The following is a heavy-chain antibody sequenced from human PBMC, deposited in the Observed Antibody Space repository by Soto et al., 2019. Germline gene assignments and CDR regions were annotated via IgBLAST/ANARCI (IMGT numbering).Heavy chain of an antibody. D-gene: IGHD2-15*01. CDR1: GFTFGDSA. CDR3: TRDRCSGVSCYPTYFDY. CDR2: IRSKAYGGTT. Sequence: GGSLTLSCTASGFTFGDSAMSWFRQAPGKGLEWVGFIRSKAYGGTTEYAASVKGRFTISRDDSKSIAYLQMNSLKTEDTAVYYCTRDRCSGVSCYPTYFDYWGQGT. V-gene: IGHV3-49*03. J-gene: IGHJ4*02.